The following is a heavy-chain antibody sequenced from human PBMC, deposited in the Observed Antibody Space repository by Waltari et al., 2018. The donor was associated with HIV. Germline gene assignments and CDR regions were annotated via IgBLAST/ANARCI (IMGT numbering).Heavy chain of an antibody. Sequence: QVQLVQSGAEVKKPGASVKVSCKTSGYSFTSCESNWVRQATGQGLEWMGWMNPVNGDAGYGQKFQGRVTLTRNTSINTAYMEVTSLTSDDTAIYYCARGWNPGAFWGQGTLVTVSS. V-gene: IGHV1-8*01. CDR2: MNPVNGDA. CDR1: GYSFTSCE. J-gene: IGHJ1*01. D-gene: IGHD1-1*01. CDR3: ARGWNPGAF.